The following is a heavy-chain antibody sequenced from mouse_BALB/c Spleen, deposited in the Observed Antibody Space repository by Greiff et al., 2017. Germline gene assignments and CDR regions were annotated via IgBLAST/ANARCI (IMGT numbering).Heavy chain of an antibody. CDR2: ISSGGSYT. D-gene: IGHD2-4*01. Sequence: EVKLVESGGGLVKPGGSLKLSCAASGFTFSSYAMSWVRQSPEQRLEWVAEISSGGSYTYYPDTVTGRFTISRDNAKNTLYLEMSSLRSEDTAMYYGARGGDYDRYYAMDYWGQGTSVTVSS. CDR3: ARGGDYDRYYAMDY. V-gene: IGHV5-9-4*01. CDR1: GFTFSSYA. J-gene: IGHJ4*01.